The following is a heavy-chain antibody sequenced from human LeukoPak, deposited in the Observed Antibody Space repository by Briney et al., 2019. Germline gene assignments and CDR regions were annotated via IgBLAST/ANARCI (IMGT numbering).Heavy chain of an antibody. D-gene: IGHD3-22*01. Sequence: GGSLRLSCAASGFTFSSYSMNWVRQAPGKGLEWVSSISSSSSYIYYADSVKGRFTISRDNAKNSLYLQMNSLRAEDTAVYYCARGGYYYDSSGPEFDYWGQGTLVTVPS. CDR3: ARGGYYYDSSGPEFDY. V-gene: IGHV3-21*03. CDR1: GFTFSSYS. CDR2: ISSSSSYI. J-gene: IGHJ4*02.